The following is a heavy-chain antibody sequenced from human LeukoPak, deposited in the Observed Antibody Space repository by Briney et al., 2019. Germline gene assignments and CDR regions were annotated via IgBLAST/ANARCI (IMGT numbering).Heavy chain of an antibody. J-gene: IGHJ3*02. Sequence: ASVKVSCKASGYTFSNYYLHWVRQAPGQGLEWMGLIDPTAGNTYYAQRFQGRVTMTRNTSTSTVYMELSSLRSEDTAVYYCARIRDGYNDAYDIWGQGTMVTVPS. CDR1: GYTFSNYY. CDR3: ARIRDGYNDAYDI. CDR2: IDPTAGNT. V-gene: IGHV1-46*01. D-gene: IGHD5-24*01.